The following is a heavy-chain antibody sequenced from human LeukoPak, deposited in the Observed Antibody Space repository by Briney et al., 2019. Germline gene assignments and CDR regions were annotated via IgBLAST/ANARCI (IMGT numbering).Heavy chain of an antibody. V-gene: IGHV3-48*02. D-gene: IGHD4-17*01. Sequence: GGSLRLSCAASGFTFSSYGMNWVRQAPGKGLEWVSYITSSSSANYADSMKGRFTISRDNAKDSLYLQMNSLRDGDTAVYYCAIERDYAFDYWGQGTLVTVSS. CDR2: ITSSSSA. J-gene: IGHJ4*02. CDR1: GFTFSSYG. CDR3: AIERDYAFDY.